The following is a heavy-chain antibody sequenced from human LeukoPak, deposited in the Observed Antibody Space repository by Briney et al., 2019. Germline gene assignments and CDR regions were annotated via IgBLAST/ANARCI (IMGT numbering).Heavy chain of an antibody. V-gene: IGHV4-4*02. CDR2: IYHSGST. Sequence: TSETLSLTCAVSGVSISSSNWWSWVRQPPGKGLEWIGEIYHSGSTNYNPSLKSRVTISVDKSKNQFSLKLSSVTAADTAVYYCASEIRGYSYGHFDYWGQGTLVTVSS. D-gene: IGHD5-18*01. CDR3: ASEIRGYSYGHFDY. CDR1: GVSISSSNW. J-gene: IGHJ4*02.